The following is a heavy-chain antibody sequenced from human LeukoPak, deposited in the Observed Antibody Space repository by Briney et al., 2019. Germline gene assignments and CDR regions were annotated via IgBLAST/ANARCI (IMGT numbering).Heavy chain of an antibody. D-gene: IGHD6-19*01. J-gene: IGHJ4*02. Sequence: SETLSLTCTVSGGSISSYYWSWIRQPAGKGLEWIGRIYTSGSTNYNPSLKSRVTISVDTSKNQFSLKLSSVTAADTAVYYCARGLAVAGTPRGYFDYWGQGTLVTVSS. CDR1: GGSISSYY. CDR3: ARGLAVAGTPRGYFDY. CDR2: IYTSGST. V-gene: IGHV4-4*07.